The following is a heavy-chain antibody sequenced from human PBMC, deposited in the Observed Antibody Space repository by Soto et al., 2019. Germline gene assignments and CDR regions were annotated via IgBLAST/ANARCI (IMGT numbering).Heavy chain of an antibody. CDR2: VYNSGST. CDR3: ARYRREAVAGYTLDN. CDR1: GGSISSNY. J-gene: IGHJ4*02. Sequence: SETLSLTCTVSGGSISSNYWTWIRQPPGKGLEWIGYVYNSGSTNYNPSLKSRVTISEDTSKSQFSLKVNSMTAADTAIYYCARYRREAVAGYTLDNWGQGILVTVSS. D-gene: IGHD6-13*01. V-gene: IGHV4-59*01.